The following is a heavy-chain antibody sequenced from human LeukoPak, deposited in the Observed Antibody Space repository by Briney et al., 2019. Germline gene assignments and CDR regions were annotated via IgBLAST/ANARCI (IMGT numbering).Heavy chain of an antibody. CDR1: GGSISGYY. V-gene: IGHV4-59*01. CDR3: ARGITPPDY. Sequence: SETLSLTCTVSGGSISGYYWSWIRQPPGKGLEWIGYVHYSGSTNYNPSLKSRVTISVDTSKNQFSLKLSSVTAADTAVYYCARGITPPDYWGQGTLVTVSS. J-gene: IGHJ4*02. CDR2: VHYSGST.